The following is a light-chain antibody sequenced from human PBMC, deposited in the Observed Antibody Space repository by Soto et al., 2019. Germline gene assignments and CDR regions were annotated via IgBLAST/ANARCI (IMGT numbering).Light chain of an antibody. CDR2: SND. CDR1: RFNIGSNT. J-gene: IGLJ2*01. V-gene: IGLV1-44*01. CDR3: AAWDDSVKGPV. Sequence: QSVLTQPPSASGTPGQRVTISCSGTRFNIGSNTVNWYQQLPGTAPKLLISSNDRRPSGVPDRFSGSKSGTSAPLAIRGLQSEDEADYYCAAWDDSVKGPVFGGGTKLTVL.